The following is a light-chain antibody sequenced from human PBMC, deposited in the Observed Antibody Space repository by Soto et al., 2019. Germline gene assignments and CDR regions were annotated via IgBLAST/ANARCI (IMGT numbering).Light chain of an antibody. Sequence: QSVLTQPPSASGSPGQSLTISCTGTGSDIGAYNYVSWYQQHPGKAPKLMIYEVAKRPSGVPDRFSASKSGNTASLTVSGHQAEDEADYYCSSHGGSDNFYVFGTGTKVTVL. J-gene: IGLJ1*01. CDR1: GSDIGAYNY. V-gene: IGLV2-8*01. CDR2: EVA. CDR3: SSHGGSDNFYV.